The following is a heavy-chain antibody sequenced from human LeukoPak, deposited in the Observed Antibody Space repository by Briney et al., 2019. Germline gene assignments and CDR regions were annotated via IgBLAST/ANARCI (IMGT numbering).Heavy chain of an antibody. V-gene: IGHV3-33*06. D-gene: IGHD6-13*01. Sequence: GGSLRLSCAASGFTFSSYGMHWVRQAPGKGLEWVAVIWYDGSNKYYADSAKGRFTISRDNSKNTLYLQMNSLRAEDTAVYYCAKLIAAAGTSWFDPWGQGTLVTVSS. CDR3: AKLIAAAGTSWFDP. CDR1: GFTFSSYG. CDR2: IWYDGSNK. J-gene: IGHJ5*02.